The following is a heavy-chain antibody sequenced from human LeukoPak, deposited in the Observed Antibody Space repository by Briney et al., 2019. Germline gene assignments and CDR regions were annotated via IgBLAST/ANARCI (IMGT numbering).Heavy chain of an antibody. V-gene: IGHV3-7*01. Sequence: PGGSLRLSCTASGFNFRTSWMSWVRQSPGKGLEFLANIKYDGTVKNYVDSVKGRFTISRDNPKNSLYLQMDSLRAEDTAVYYCTRDPRGSEYSHFDSWGQGTLVTVSS. CDR2: IKYDGTVK. D-gene: IGHD3-10*01. J-gene: IGHJ4*02. CDR3: TRDPRGSEYSHFDS. CDR1: GFNFRTSW.